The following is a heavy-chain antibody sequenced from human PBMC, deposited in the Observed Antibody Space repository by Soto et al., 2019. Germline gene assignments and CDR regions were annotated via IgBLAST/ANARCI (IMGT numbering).Heavy chain of an antibody. CDR2: IKQDGSEK. J-gene: IGHJ6*02. CDR3: ARFYYDSSGYLPSPYYYYYGMDV. CDR1: GFTFSSYW. V-gene: IGHV3-7*04. Sequence: EVQLVESGGGLVQPGGSLRLSCAASGFTFSSYWMSWVRQAPGKGLEWVANIKQDGSEKYYVGSVKGRFTISRDNAKNTLHLQMNRLRAEDTAVYYCARFYYDSSGYLPSPYYYYYGMDVWGQGTTVTVSS. D-gene: IGHD3-22*01.